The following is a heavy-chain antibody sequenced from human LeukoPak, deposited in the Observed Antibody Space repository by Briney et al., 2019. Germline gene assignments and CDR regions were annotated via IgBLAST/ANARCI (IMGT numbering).Heavy chain of an antibody. CDR3: ARVDDFTYDF. D-gene: IGHD2-2*03. CDR1: GFPFGSYA. Sequence: GALRLSWAASGFPFGSYAMDWGRQAPGKGLEYVSAITNDGGTTFYANSVKGRFTISRDNSKNTLFLQMGSLRPEDMAVYYCARVDDFTYDFWGQGTLVTVSS. CDR2: ITNDGGTT. V-gene: IGHV3-64*01. J-gene: IGHJ4*02.